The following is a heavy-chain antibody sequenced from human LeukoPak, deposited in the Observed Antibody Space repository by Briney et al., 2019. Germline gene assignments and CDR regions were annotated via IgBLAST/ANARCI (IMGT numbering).Heavy chain of an antibody. V-gene: IGHV4-59*01. J-gene: IGHJ6*03. Sequence: SETLSLTCAVSGGSISSYYWSWIRQPPGKGLVWIGYIHYSGSTNYNPSLKSRVTVSVDTSNNQFSLKLSSVTAADTAVYYCARVSWFPGTSYYYMDVWGKGTTVTVSS. D-gene: IGHD1-1*01. CDR2: IHYSGST. CDR3: ARVSWFPGTSYYYMDV. CDR1: GGSISSYY.